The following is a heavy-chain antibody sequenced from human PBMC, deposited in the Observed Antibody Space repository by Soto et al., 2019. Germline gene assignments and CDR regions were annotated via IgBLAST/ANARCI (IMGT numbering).Heavy chain of an antibody. V-gene: IGHV1-69*06. Sequence: SVKVSCKASGGTFSSYAISWVRRAPGQGLEWMGGIIPIFGTANYAQKFQGRVTITADKSTSTAYMELSSLRSEDTAVYYCARGGIAAATNWFDPWGQGTLVTVSS. CDR3: ARGGIAAATNWFDP. J-gene: IGHJ5*02. D-gene: IGHD6-13*01. CDR1: GGTFSSYA. CDR2: IIPIFGTA.